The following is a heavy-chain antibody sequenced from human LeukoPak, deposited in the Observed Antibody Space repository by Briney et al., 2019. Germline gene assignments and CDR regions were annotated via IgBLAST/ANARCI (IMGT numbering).Heavy chain of an antibody. J-gene: IGHJ4*02. Sequence: GGSLRLSCAASELIFSDYAIHWVRQAPGKGLEWVALMTYDGSNKYYADFVKGRFTLSRDISKNTLYLQMNSLRAEDTAVYYCARGGVGATTSRFDYWGQGTLVTVSS. V-gene: IGHV3-30*04. CDR3: ARGGVGATTSRFDY. CDR2: MTYDGSNK. CDR1: ELIFSDYA. D-gene: IGHD1-26*01.